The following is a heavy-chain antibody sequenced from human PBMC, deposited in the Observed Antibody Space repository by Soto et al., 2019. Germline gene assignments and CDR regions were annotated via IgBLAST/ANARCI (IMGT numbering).Heavy chain of an antibody. V-gene: IGHV4-59*08. CDR3: ARHRVFGSSGWYWRKSNWFDP. CDR2: IYYSGST. J-gene: IGHJ5*02. D-gene: IGHD6-19*01. CDR1: GGSISSYY. Sequence: SETLSLTCTVSGGSISSYYWSWIRQPPGKGLEWIGYIYYSGSTNYNPSLKSRVTISVDTSKNQFSLKLSSVTAADTAVYYCARHRVFGSSGWYWRKSNWFDPWGQGTLVTVSS.